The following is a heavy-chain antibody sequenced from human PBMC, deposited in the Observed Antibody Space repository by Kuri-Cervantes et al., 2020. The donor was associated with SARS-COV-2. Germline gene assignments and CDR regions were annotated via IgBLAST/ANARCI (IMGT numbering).Heavy chain of an antibody. CDR3: AVSSWYFSPDV. J-gene: IGHJ6*02. V-gene: IGHV1-18*01. D-gene: IGHD6-13*01. CDR2: ISAYNGNT. CDR1: GYTFNTYG. Sequence: ASVKVSCKASGYTFNTYGISWVRQAPGQGLEWMGWISAYNGNTNYAQKLQGRVTMTTDTSTSTAYMELRSLRSDDTAVYYCAVSSWYFSPDVWGQGTTVTVSS.